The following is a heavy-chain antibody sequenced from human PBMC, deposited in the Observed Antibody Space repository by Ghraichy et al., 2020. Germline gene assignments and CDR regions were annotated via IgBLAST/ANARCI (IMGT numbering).Heavy chain of an antibody. Sequence: SETLSLTCAVSGGSISSGGYSWSWIRQPPGKGLEWIGYIYHSGSTYYNPSLKSRVTISVDRSKNQFSLKLSSVTAADTAVYYCARGGDSGSFPGWFDPWGQGTLVTVSS. V-gene: IGHV4-30-2*01. CDR1: GGSISSGGYS. J-gene: IGHJ5*02. CDR2: IYHSGST. CDR3: ARGGDSGSFPGWFDP. D-gene: IGHD1-26*01.